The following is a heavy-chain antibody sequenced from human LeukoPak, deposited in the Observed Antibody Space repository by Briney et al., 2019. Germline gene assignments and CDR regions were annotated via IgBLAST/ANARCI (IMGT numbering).Heavy chain of an antibody. CDR1: GFTFSNYA. CDR2: ISSNGGST. D-gene: IGHD3-3*01. Sequence: HAGGSLRLSCAASGFTFSNYAMHWVRQAPGKGLEYVAAISSNGGSTYYANSVKGRVTISRDNSKNTLHLQMGSLRAEDMAVYYCARGAIFGVTPRGYGMDVWGQGTTVTVSS. CDR3: ARGAIFGVTPRGYGMDV. J-gene: IGHJ6*02. V-gene: IGHV3-64*01.